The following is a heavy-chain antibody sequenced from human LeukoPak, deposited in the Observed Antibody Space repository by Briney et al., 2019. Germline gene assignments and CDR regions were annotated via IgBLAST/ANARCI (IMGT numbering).Heavy chain of an antibody. CDR3: ARGPHWDPHFDY. J-gene: IGHJ4*02. V-gene: IGHV1-2*02. CDR1: GYTFTGYY. CDR2: INPNSGGA. D-gene: IGHD7-27*01. Sequence: GASVKVSCKASGYTFTGYYMHWVRQAPGQGLEGMGWINPNSGGANYAQKFQGRVTMTRDTSISTAYMELSGLRSDDTAVYYCARGPHWDPHFDYWGQGTLVTVSS.